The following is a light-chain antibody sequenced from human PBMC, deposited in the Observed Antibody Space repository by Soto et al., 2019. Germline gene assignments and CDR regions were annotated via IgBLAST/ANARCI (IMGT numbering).Light chain of an antibody. CDR2: EVT. Sequence: QSVLIQPRSVSGSPGQSVTISCTGTSNDVGGYNFVSWYQQHPGKAPKLMISEVTNRPSGVSSRFSGSKSGNTASLTISGLQADDEGDYYCYSYAGSFTWVFGGGTQLTVL. CDR1: SNDVGGYNF. V-gene: IGLV2-11*01. CDR3: YSYAGSFTWV. J-gene: IGLJ3*02.